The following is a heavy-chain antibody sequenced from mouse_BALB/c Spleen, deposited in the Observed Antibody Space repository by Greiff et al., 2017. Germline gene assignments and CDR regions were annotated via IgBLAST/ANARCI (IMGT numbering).Heavy chain of an antibody. CDR2: ISYSGST. CDR3: ARSLLLRFSFAY. J-gene: IGHJ3*01. V-gene: IGHV3-2*02. D-gene: IGHD1-1*01. Sequence: EVKLVESGPGLVKPSQSLSLTCTVTGYSITSDYAWNWIRQFPGNQLEWMGYISYSGSTSYNPSLKSRISITRDTSKNQFFLQLNSVTTEDTATYYCARSLLLRFSFAYWGQGTLVTVSA. CDR1: GYSITSDYA.